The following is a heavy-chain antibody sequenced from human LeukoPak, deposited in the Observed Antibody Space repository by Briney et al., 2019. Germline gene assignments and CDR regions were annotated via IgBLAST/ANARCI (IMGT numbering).Heavy chain of an antibody. CDR3: VRVGGGGHGWIDY. J-gene: IGHJ4*02. D-gene: IGHD3-16*01. CDR2: IHASGST. Sequence: SETLSLTCTVSGGSISSFYWSWFRQPAGKELEWIGRIHASGSTIYNPSLKSRLTMSVDTSKNQFSLRLSSVTAADTAVYYCVRVGGGGHGWIDYWGQGTLVTVSS. V-gene: IGHV4-4*07. CDR1: GGSISSFY.